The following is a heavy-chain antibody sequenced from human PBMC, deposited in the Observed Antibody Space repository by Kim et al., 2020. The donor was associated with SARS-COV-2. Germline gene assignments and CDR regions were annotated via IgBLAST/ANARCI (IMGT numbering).Heavy chain of an antibody. D-gene: IGHD3-10*01. J-gene: IGHJ6*02. CDR3: ARGLWFGELSSRGYYYGMDV. CDR1: GGSISSGSYY. Sequence: SETLSLTCTVSGGSISSGSYYWSWIRQPAGKGLEWIGRIYTSGSTNYNPSLKSRVTISVDTSKNQFSLKLSSVTAADTAVYYCARGLWFGELSSRGYYYGMDVWGQGTTVTVSS. V-gene: IGHV4-61*02. CDR2: IYTSGST.